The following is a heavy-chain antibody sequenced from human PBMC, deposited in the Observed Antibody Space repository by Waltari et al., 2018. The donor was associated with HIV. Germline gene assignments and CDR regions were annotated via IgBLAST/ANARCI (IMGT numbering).Heavy chain of an antibody. J-gene: IGHJ4*02. CDR2: NDRNGET. V-gene: IGHV4-34*01. Sequence: QVQIQQWGAGLLKPSETLSLTCAVYGGSLRDNFWAGFRQSPDKGLEWIGENDRNGETNYPPSRKSRLTISLDLSKNQFSLNLKAATAADTAGYYGARGLTSRPLFRSDDSWSQGTQVTVSS. D-gene: IGHD3-3*01. CDR3: ARGLTSRPLFRSDDS. CDR1: GGSLRDNF.